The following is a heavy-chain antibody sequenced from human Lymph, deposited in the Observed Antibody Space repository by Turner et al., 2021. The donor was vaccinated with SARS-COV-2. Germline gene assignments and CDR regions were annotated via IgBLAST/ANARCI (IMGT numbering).Heavy chain of an antibody. J-gene: IGHJ6*02. V-gene: IGHV1-2*02. CDR3: ARDVERYNDFWSGYSGGYGLDV. Sequence: QVQLVQSGAEVKKPGASVKVSCKASGYTFTGYYMHWVRQAPGQGLEWMGWINPNSGGTNYAQKFQGRVTMTRDTSISTAYMELSRLRSDDTAVYNCARDVERYNDFWSGYSGGYGLDVWGRGTTVTVSS. D-gene: IGHD3-3*01. CDR2: INPNSGGT. CDR1: GYTFTGYY.